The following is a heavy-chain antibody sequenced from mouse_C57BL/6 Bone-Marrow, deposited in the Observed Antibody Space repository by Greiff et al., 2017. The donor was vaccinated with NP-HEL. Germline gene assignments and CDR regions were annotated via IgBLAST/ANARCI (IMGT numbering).Heavy chain of an antibody. D-gene: IGHD1-1*01. V-gene: IGHV1-52*01. J-gene: IGHJ4*01. Sequence: QVQLQQPGAELVRPGSSVKLSCKASGYTFTSYWMHWVKQRPIQGLEWIGNIDPSDSETNYNQKFKDKATLTVDKSSSTAYMQLSSLTSEDSAVYYCARLFITTVVNYAMDYWGQGTSVTVSS. CDR2: IDPSDSET. CDR1: GYTFTSYW. CDR3: ARLFITTVVNYAMDY.